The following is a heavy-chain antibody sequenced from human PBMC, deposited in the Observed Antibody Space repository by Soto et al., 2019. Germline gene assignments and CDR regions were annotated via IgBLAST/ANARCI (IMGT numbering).Heavy chain of an antibody. D-gene: IGHD1-1*01. CDR3: AREPATAKPEGVDF. CDR1: GCTFSDYY. Sequence: ASVKVSCKASGCTFSDYYIHWVRQAPGQGLEWMGWINPNSGGTKYAPKFQGGVTMTRDTSITTAYMELSRLRSGDTAVYYCAREPATAKPEGVDFWGQGTLVTVSS. V-gene: IGHV1-2*02. CDR2: INPNSGGT. J-gene: IGHJ4*02.